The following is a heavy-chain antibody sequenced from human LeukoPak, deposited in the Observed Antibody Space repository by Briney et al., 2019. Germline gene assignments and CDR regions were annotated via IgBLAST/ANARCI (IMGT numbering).Heavy chain of an antibody. Sequence: PSETLSLTCTVSGGSISSSSYYWGWIRQPPGKGLEWIGSIYYSGSTYYNPSLKSRVTISVDTSKNRFSLKLSSVTAADTAVYYCARVDCSSTSCYVGYYFDYWGQGTLVTVSS. CDR3: ARVDCSSTSCYVGYYFDY. V-gene: IGHV4-39*01. D-gene: IGHD2-2*01. CDR1: GGSISSSSYY. CDR2: IYYSGST. J-gene: IGHJ4*02.